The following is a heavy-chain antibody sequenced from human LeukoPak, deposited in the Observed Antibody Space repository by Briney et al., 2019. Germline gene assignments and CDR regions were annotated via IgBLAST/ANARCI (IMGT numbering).Heavy chain of an antibody. D-gene: IGHD3-10*01. J-gene: IGHJ3*02. CDR3: AIKGLWFGELSGAFDS. CDR2: ISAGNGNT. CDR1: GYTFTTYP. V-gene: IGHV1-3*01. Sequence: ASVKVSCKASGYTFTTYPMHWVRQAPGQRLEWMGWISAGNGNTKYSQNFQGRVSITRDTSASTAYMELSSLRSEDTAMYYCAIKGLWFGELSGAFDSWGQGTMVTVSS.